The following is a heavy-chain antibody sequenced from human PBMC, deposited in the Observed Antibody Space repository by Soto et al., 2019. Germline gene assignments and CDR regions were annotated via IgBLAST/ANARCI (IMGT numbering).Heavy chain of an antibody. CDR3: AQRGTYSTNYSVGWFDP. CDR1: GLSLSTRGVG. CDR2: IYWDNDK. D-gene: IGHD4-4*01. V-gene: IGHV2-5*02. Sequence: QITLKESGPALMEPTQTLTLTCSLSGLSLSTRGVGVGWLRQAPGKALECLAIIYWDNDKRYNPSLKTRLTITKDTSKNEVVLTMTYREPVDTAIYYCAQRGTYSTNYSVGWFDPWGQGTLVTVS. J-gene: IGHJ5*02.